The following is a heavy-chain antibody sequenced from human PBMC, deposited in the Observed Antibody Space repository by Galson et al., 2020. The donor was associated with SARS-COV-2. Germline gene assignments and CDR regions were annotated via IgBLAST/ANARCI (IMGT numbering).Heavy chain of an antibody. J-gene: IGHJ6*03. D-gene: IGHD4-17*01. Sequence: SETLSLTCTVSGGSISNYYWTWVRQSPGKELQYIGYVYYSGSTNYNPSLKSRVTISLDTSKNEFSMKLSSVTAADTAVYYCARGTDSGEPRNYYYFYMDVWGKGTTVIVS. CDR3: ARGTDSGEPRNYYYFYMDV. CDR2: VYYSGST. V-gene: IGHV4-59*01. CDR1: GGSISNYY.